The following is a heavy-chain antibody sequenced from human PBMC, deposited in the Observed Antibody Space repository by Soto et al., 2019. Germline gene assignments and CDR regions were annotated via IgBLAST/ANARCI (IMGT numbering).Heavy chain of an antibody. J-gene: IGHJ3*02. D-gene: IGHD1-26*01. CDR2: IYYSGST. CDR3: ARGELPDAFDI. CDR1: GGSISSYY. Sequence: PSETLSLTCTVSGGSISSYYWSWIRQPPGKGLEWIGYIYYSGSTNYNPSLKSRVTISVDTSKDQFSLKLSSVTAADTAVYYCARGELPDAFDIWGQGTMVTVSS. V-gene: IGHV4-59*01.